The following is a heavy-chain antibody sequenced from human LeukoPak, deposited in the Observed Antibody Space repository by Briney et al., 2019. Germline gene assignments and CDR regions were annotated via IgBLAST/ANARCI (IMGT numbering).Heavy chain of an antibody. J-gene: IGHJ6*03. Sequence: ASVKVSCKASGYTFTSYGISWVRQAPGQGLEWMGWISAYNGNTNYAQKLQGRVTMTTDTSTSTAYMELRSLRSDDTAVYYCARVDRGIAAAGTNYYYYYMDVWGKGTTVTVSS. CDR2: ISAYNGNT. CDR3: ARVDRGIAAAGTNYYYYYMDV. V-gene: IGHV1-18*01. D-gene: IGHD6-13*01. CDR1: GYTFTSYG.